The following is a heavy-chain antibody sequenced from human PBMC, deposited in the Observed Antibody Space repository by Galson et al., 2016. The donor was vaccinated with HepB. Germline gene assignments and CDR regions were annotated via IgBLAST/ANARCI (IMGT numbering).Heavy chain of an antibody. V-gene: IGHV5-51*03. Sequence: QSGAEVKKPGESLKISCKGSGYTFTYFWIAWVRQMPGKGLEWMGIIYPDDSDIRYSPSFQGQVTISVDKSISTAYLEWSSLQASDTAMYYCARRGSFTPMDVWGQGTTVTVS. D-gene: IGHD3-10*01. J-gene: IGHJ6*02. CDR1: GYTFTYFW. CDR2: IYPDDSDI. CDR3: ARRGSFTPMDV.